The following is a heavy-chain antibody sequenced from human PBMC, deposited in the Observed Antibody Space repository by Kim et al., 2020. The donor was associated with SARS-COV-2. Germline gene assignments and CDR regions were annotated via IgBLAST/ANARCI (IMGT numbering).Heavy chain of an antibody. J-gene: IGHJ3*01. CDR3: SRFSGAP. V-gene: IGHV3-15*01. Sequence: GGSLRLSCAASGFTFANAWMNWVRQAPGKGLEWVGRIKSINDGGSTDYAAPVKGRFTISRDDSKKTLYLQMNRLKIEDTAVYYCSRFSGAPWGQGTMVTVSS. D-gene: IGHD1-26*01. CDR1: GFTFANAW. CDR2: IKSINDGGST.